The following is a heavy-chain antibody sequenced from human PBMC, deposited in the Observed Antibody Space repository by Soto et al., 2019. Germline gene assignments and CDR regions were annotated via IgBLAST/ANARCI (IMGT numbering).Heavy chain of an antibody. J-gene: IGHJ4*02. Sequence: SETLSLTCTVSGGSITTGGYYWSWIRQLPGKGLEWIGHRYYSESTYYNPSLKSRVSISLDTSKNQFSLKLSFVTAADTAMYYCARTKCSGGSCYSWSLDSWGQGTQVTVSS. V-gene: IGHV4-31*02. D-gene: IGHD2-15*01. CDR1: GGSITTGGYY. CDR2: RYYSEST. CDR3: ARTKCSGGSCYSWSLDS.